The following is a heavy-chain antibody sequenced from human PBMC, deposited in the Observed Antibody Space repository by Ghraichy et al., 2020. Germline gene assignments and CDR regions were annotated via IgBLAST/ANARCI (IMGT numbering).Heavy chain of an antibody. D-gene: IGHD1-26*01. CDR3: ARIQWYLRLGHAFDL. Sequence: GGSLRLSCVASGFDFSSYSMNWVRQAPGKGLEWVSHISSSGSTILYAESVKGRFIISRDNAKNSLYLQMNGLRPEDTAVYFCARIQWYLRLGHAFDLWGQGTLVTVSS. J-gene: IGHJ3*01. CDR2: ISSSGSTI. CDR1: GFDFSSYS. V-gene: IGHV3-48*01.